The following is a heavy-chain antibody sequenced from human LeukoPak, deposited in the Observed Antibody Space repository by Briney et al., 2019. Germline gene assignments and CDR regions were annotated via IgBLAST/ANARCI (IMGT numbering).Heavy chain of an antibody. V-gene: IGHV3-11*04. CDR3: ARVGSCTNGVCYNPFDY. Sequence: GGSLRLSCAASGFIFSDYYMSWIRQAPGKWLEWVSYISSSGSTTYYADSVKGRFTISRDNAKNSLYLQMNSLRAEDTAVYYCARVGSCTNGVCYNPFDYWGQGTLVTVSS. D-gene: IGHD2-8*01. J-gene: IGHJ4*02. CDR1: GFIFSDYY. CDR2: ISSSGSTT.